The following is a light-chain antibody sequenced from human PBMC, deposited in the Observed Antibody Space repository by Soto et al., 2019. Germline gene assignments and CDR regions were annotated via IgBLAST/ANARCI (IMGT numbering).Light chain of an antibody. CDR1: QSIDNN. CDR2: AAS. J-gene: IGKJ2*01. CDR3: QHYINWPPVYT. Sequence: IVLTQSPATLSVSPGERATLSCRASQSIDNNLAWYQQRPGQAPRLLIYAASVRATGVPARISGSGSGTEFTLIITSLQSEDFALYYCQHYINWPPVYTVGQGTKVDSK. V-gene: IGKV3-15*01.